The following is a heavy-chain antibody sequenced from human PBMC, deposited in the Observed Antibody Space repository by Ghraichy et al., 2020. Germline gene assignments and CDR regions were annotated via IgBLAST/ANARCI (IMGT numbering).Heavy chain of an antibody. CDR1: GFTFSSYE. CDR3: VRMAYGDYRFDY. Sequence: GGSLRLSCAASGFTFSSYEMNWVRQAPGKGLEWVSYISSSGSTIYYADSVKGRFTISRDNAKNSLYLQMNSLRAEDTAVYYCVRMAYGDYRFDYWGQGTLVTVSS. J-gene: IGHJ4*02. CDR2: ISSSGSTI. V-gene: IGHV3-48*03. D-gene: IGHD4-17*01.